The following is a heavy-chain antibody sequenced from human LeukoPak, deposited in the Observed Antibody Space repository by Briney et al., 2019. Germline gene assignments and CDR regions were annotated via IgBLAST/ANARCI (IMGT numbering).Heavy chain of an antibody. CDR3: ARPLKDY. V-gene: IGHV4-34*01. J-gene: IGHJ4*02. CDR1: RASISRYY. Sequence: SETLSLTCTVSRASISRYYWSWIRQPPGKGLEWIGEINHSGSTNYNPSLKSRVTISVDTSKNQFSLKLSSVTAADTAVYYCARPLKDYWGQGTLVTVSS. CDR2: INHSGST.